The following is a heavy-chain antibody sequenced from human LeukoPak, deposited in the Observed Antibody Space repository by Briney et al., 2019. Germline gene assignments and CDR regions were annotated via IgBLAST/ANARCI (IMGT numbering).Heavy chain of an antibody. CDR2: INHSGST. Sequence: SETLSLTCAVYGGSSSGYYWSWIRQPPGKGLEWIGEINHSGSTNYNPSLKSRVTISVDTSKNQFSLKLSSVTAADTAVYYCARQAYYYGSGSYYRVYGFDYWGQGTLVTVSS. D-gene: IGHD3-10*01. CDR1: GGSSSGYY. J-gene: IGHJ4*02. CDR3: ARQAYYYGSGSYYRVYGFDY. V-gene: IGHV4-34*01.